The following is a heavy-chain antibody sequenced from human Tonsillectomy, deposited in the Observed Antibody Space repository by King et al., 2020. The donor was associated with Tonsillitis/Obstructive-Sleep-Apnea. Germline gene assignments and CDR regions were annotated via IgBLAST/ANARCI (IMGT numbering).Heavy chain of an antibody. Sequence: VQLVESGGGLVQPGGSLRLSCSASGFTFSSYAMSWVRQAPGKGLEWVSAISGSGGSTYYADSVKGRFTISRANSKNTLYLQMNSLRAEDTAVYYCAKPPPRYCSSTSCYTGDDAFDIWGQGTMVTVSS. CDR1: GFTFSSYA. V-gene: IGHV3-23*04. CDR3: AKPPPRYCSSTSCYTGDDAFDI. D-gene: IGHD2-2*02. CDR2: ISGSGGST. J-gene: IGHJ3*02.